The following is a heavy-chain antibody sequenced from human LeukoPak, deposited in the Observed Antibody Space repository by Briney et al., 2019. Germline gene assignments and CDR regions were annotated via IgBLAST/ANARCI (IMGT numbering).Heavy chain of an antibody. J-gene: IGHJ4*02. V-gene: IGHV3-43*02. CDR3: AKESGKFDY. CDR1: GLNLDDSA. Sequence: PGGALRLSCVASGLNLDDSAMHWVRQAPGKGLEWVSLISADGGSTFSADSVKGRFSISRDNSKNSLYLQMNSLRSEDTAMYYCAKESGKFDYWGQGTLVAVSP. CDR2: ISADGGST.